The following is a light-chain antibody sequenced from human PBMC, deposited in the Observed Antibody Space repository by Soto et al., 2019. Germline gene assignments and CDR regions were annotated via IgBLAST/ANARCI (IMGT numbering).Light chain of an antibody. V-gene: IGKV3-15*01. CDR3: QQYNNWPLYT. CDR2: GAS. J-gene: IGKJ2*01. CDR1: QSVSSN. Sequence: EIVITQSPATLSVSPGERATLSCRASQSVSSNLVWYQQKPGQPPRLLIYGASTRATGIPARFSGSGSGTDFTLTISSLQSDDFVVYYCQQYNNWPLYTFGQGTKLEIK.